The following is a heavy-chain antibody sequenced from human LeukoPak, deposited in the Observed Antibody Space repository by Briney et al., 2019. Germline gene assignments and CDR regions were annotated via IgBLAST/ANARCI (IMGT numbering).Heavy chain of an antibody. Sequence: GESLKISCKGSGYSFTSHWIGRVRQAPGQGLEWMGWINPNSGGTNYAQKFQGRVTMTRDTSISTAYMELSRLRSDDTAVYYCARPYGSGSYAWFDPWGQGTLVTVSS. D-gene: IGHD3-10*01. CDR1: GYSFTSHW. V-gene: IGHV1-2*02. J-gene: IGHJ5*02. CDR2: INPNSGGT. CDR3: ARPYGSGSYAWFDP.